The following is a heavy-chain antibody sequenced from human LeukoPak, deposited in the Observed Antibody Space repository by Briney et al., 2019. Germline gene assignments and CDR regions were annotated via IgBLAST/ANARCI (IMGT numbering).Heavy chain of an antibody. CDR2: ICTSGST. V-gene: IGHV4-4*07. CDR3: ARTYDSPGYYSPDYYYMDV. CDR1: GGSISTYC. Sequence: SETLSLTCTVSGGSISTYCWGWIRQPAGKGLEWIGHICTSGSTNYNPSLKSRVTMSVDTSNNEFSLKLNSVTAADTAVYYCARTYDSPGYYSPDYYYMDVWGKGTTVTISS. J-gene: IGHJ6*03. D-gene: IGHD3-22*01.